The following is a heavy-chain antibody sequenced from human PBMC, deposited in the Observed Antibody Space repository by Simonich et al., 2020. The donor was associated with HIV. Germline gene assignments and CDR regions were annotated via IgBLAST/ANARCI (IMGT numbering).Heavy chain of an antibody. V-gene: IGHV1-46*01. J-gene: IGHJ4*02. D-gene: IGHD6-13*01. CDR2: TNPSGEIT. Sequence: QVQLEQSGAAVKKPGASVKVSCKTSGYTFTNYYMHWVRQAPGQGLEWMGITNPSGEITTYAQNLKGRVTMTRDTSTSTVYMELSSLRSEDTAVYYCARGYSSSSYYLDFWGQGTLVTVSS. CDR1: GYTFTNYY. CDR3: ARGYSSSSYYLDF.